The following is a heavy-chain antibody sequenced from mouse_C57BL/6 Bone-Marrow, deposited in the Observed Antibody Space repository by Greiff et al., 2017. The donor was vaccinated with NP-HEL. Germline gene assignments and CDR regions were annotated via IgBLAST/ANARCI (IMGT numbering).Heavy chain of an antibody. CDR2: IRSPSNNYAT. D-gene: IGHD2-5*01. CDR3: VRHKDSNYLFFYYAMDY. CDR1: GFSFNTYA. Sequence: EVQGVESGGGLVQPKGSLKLSCAASGFSFNTYAMNWVRQAPGPGLEWVARIRSPSNNYATYYADSVKNSFTISRDDSEIMLYLKMNNLKTEDTAMYDCVRHKDSNYLFFYYAMDYWGQGTSVTVSS. J-gene: IGHJ4*01. V-gene: IGHV10-1*01.